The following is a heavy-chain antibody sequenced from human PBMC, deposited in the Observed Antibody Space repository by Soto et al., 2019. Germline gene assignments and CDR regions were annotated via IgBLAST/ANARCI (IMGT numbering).Heavy chain of an antibody. CDR3: ASGIYGEEWDY. CDR2: INHSGST. CDR1: GGSFSGYY. Sequence: SETLSLTCAVYGGSFSGYYWSWIRQPPGKGLEWIGEINHSGSTNYNPSLKSRVTISVDTSKNQFSLKLSSVTAADTAVYYCASGIYGEEWDYWGQGTLVTVSS. J-gene: IGHJ4*02. D-gene: IGHD4-17*01. V-gene: IGHV4-34*01.